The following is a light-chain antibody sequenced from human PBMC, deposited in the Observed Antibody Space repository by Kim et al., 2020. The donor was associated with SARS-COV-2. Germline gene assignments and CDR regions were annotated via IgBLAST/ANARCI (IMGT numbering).Light chain of an antibody. J-gene: IGLJ2*01. CDR3: CSYAGNNFVV. Sequence: QSALTQPRSVSGSPGQSVTISCTGTSSDVGGYDYVSWYQQHPGEVPKLLIYDVSERPSGVPDRFSGSKSGNTASLTISGLQTEDEADYHCCSYAGNNFVVFGSGTQLTVL. V-gene: IGLV2-11*01. CDR1: SSDVGGYDY. CDR2: DVS.